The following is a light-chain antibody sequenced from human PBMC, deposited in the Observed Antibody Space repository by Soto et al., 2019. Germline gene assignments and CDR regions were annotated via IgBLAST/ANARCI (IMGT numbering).Light chain of an antibody. J-gene: IGKJ5*01. CDR1: QTINKN. CDR3: QQSFSTPIT. Sequence: DIQMTQSPSSLSASVGDRVIITCRASQTINKNLNWYQQRPGKAPNLLIYGSSGLQSGFPSRFSGCGYGTDFTLTISSLQPEDFATYYCQQSFSTPITFGQGTRLEIK. V-gene: IGKV1-39*01. CDR2: GSS.